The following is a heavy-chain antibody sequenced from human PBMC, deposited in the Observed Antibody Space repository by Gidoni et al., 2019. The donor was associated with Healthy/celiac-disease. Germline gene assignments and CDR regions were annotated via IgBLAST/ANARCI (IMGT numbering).Heavy chain of an antibody. Sequence: EVQLVESGGGLVQPGGSLKLSCAASGFTFSGSALHWVRQASGKGLEWVGRIRSKANSYATAYAASVKGRFTISRDDSKNTAYLQMNSLKTEDTAVYYCTRHPPNGVEDYYYYGMDVWGQGTTVTVSS. D-gene: IGHD2-8*01. CDR1: GFTFSGSA. J-gene: IGHJ6*02. V-gene: IGHV3-73*01. CDR2: IRSKANSYAT. CDR3: TRHPPNGVEDYYYYGMDV.